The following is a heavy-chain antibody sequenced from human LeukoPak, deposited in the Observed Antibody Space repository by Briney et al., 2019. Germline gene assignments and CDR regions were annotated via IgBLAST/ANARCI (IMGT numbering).Heavy chain of an antibody. V-gene: IGHV3-49*03. D-gene: IGHD3-22*01. J-gene: IGHJ4*02. CDR1: GFTFDNYA. CDR2: IRSKTYRGTT. CDR3: ARANSFDSSGYYFDY. Sequence: GGSLRLSCTASGFTFDNYALSWFRQAPGKGLEWVAFIRSKTYRGTTEYAASVKGRLAISRDDSKSIAYLQMNSLKTEDTAVYNCARANSFDSSGYYFDYWGQGTLVTVSS.